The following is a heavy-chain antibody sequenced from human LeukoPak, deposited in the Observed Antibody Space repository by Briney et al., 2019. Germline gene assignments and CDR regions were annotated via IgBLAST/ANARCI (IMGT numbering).Heavy chain of an antibody. CDR2: ISWNSGSI. V-gene: IGHV3-9*01. Sequence: GRSLRLSCAASGFTFDDYAMHWVRQAPGKGLEWVSGISWNSGSIGYADSVKGRFTISRDNSKNTLYLQMNSLRAEDTAVYYCARGPPYYYDSSGYSVYFQHWGQGTLVTVSS. J-gene: IGHJ1*01. D-gene: IGHD3-22*01. CDR3: ARGPPYYYDSSGYSVYFQH. CDR1: GFTFDDYA.